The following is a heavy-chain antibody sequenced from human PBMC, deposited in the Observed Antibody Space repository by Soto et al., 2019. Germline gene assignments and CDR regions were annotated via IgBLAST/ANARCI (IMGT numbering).Heavy chain of an antibody. J-gene: IGHJ4*02. V-gene: IGHV3-53*02. CDR1: GFSVSSNY. Sequence: EVQLVETGGGLIQPGGSLRLSCAASGFSVSSNYMSWVRQARGKGLEWVSLIYNSGSTFYTDSVKGRFTISRDNSKNTLYLQMNSLRAEDTAVYYCAGGPYCGGNCYRFDYWGQGTLVTVSS. CDR3: AGGPYCGGNCYRFDY. CDR2: IYNSGST. D-gene: IGHD2-21*02.